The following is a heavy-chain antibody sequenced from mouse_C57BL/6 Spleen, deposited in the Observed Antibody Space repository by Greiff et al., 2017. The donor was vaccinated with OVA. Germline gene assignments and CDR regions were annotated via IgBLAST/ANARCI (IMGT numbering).Heavy chain of an antibody. CDR3: ARGLDGDNWCAY. Sequence: EVKLMESGAELVKPGASVKLSCTASGFNIKDYYMHWVKQRTEQGLEWIGRIDPEDGETKYAPKFQGKATITADTSSNTAYLQLSSLTSEDTAVYYCARGLDGDNWCAYWGQGTLVTVSA. D-gene: IGHD2-13*01. J-gene: IGHJ3*01. CDR2: IDPEDGET. V-gene: IGHV14-2*01. CDR1: GFNIKDYY.